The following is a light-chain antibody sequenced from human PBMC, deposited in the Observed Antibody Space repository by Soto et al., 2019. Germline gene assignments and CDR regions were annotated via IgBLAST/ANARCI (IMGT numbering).Light chain of an antibody. CDR3: QQYNNWPPT. V-gene: IGKV3-15*01. CDR1: QSVSSN. Sequence: EIVMTQAPATLSVSPGERATLSCRASQSVSSNLAWYQHNPGQAPMLLIYGASTRATGIPARFSGSGSGTEFTLTISSLRSEDFAVYYCQQYNNWPPTFGQGTKLEIK. CDR2: GAS. J-gene: IGKJ2*01.